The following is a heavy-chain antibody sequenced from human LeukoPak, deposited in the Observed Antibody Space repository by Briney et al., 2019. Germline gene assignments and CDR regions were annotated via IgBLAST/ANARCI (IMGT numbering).Heavy chain of an antibody. V-gene: IGHV4-59*01. CDR2: IYYSGST. D-gene: IGHD1-26*01. CDR3: ARGGGGSSYFDY. J-gene: IGHJ4*02. CDR1: GGSISSYY. Sequence: SETLSLTCTVSGGSISSYYWSWIRQPPGKGLEWIGYIYYSGSTNYNPSLKSRVTISVDTSKNQFSLKLSSVTAADTAVYYCARGGGGSSYFDYWGQGTLVTVSS.